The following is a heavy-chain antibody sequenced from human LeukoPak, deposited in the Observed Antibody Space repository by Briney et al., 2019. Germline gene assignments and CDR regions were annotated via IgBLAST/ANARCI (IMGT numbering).Heavy chain of an antibody. V-gene: IGHV1-2*04. CDR1: GYTFTGYY. D-gene: IGHD4-17*01. CDR2: INPNSGGT. Sequence: ASVKVSCKASGYTFTGYYMHWVRQAPGQGLEWMGWINPNSGGTNYAQKFQGWVTMTRDTSISTAYMELSRLRSDDTAVYYCARSISTLTTVGDYWGQGTLVTASS. CDR3: ARSISTLTTVGDY. J-gene: IGHJ4*02.